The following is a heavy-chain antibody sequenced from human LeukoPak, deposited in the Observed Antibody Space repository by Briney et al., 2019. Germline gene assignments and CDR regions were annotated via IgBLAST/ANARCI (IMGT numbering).Heavy chain of an antibody. CDR1: GFTFSSYS. Sequence: PGGSLRLSCAASGFTFSSYSMNWVRQAPGKGLEWVSYISSSSSTIYYADSVKGRFTISRDNAKNSLYLQMNSLRAEDTAVYYCARGRDGYNYNYYYMDVWGKGTTVTVSS. CDR2: ISSSSSTI. D-gene: IGHD5-24*01. CDR3: ARGRDGYNYNYYYMDV. V-gene: IGHV3-48*04. J-gene: IGHJ6*03.